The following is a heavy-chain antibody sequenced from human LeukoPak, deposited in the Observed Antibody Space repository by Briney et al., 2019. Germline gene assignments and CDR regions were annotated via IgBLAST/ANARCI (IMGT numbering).Heavy chain of an antibody. Sequence: GGSLRLSCAASGFTFSSYGMHWVRQAPSKGLEWVAVISYDGSNKYYADSVKGRFTISRDNSKNTLYLQMNSLRAEDTAVYYCASTFTIFGVVLPDYWGQGTLVTVSS. CDR2: ISYDGSNK. J-gene: IGHJ4*02. V-gene: IGHV3-30*03. D-gene: IGHD3-3*01. CDR1: GFTFSSYG. CDR3: ASTFTIFGVVLPDY.